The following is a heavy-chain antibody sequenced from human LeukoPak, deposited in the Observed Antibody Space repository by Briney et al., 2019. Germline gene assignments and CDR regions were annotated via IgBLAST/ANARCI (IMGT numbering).Heavy chain of an antibody. CDR2: IRYDGSDK. J-gene: IGHJ4*02. Sequence: GGSLRLSYAASGFTFSSYGMHWVRQAPGKGLEWVAFIRYDGSDKYYADSVKGRFTISRDNAKNTLYLQMNSLRDEDTAVFYCAKDLFYDRSGLPPGYWGQGTLVTVSS. CDR1: GFTFSSYG. CDR3: AKDLFYDRSGLPPGY. V-gene: IGHV3-30*02. D-gene: IGHD3-22*01.